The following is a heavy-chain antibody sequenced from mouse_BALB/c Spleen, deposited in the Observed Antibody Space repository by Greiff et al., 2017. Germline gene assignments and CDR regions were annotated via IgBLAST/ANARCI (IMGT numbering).Heavy chain of an antibody. V-gene: IGHV5-6-5*01. CDR3: ARDYGYPYYYAMDY. D-gene: IGHD1-2*01. J-gene: IGHJ4*01. CDR1: GFTFSSYA. Sequence: EVKLVESGGGLVKPGGSLKLSCAASGFTFSSYAMSWVRQTPEKRLEWVASISSGGSTYYPDSVKGRFTISRDNARNILYLQMSSLRSEDTAMYYCARDYGYPYYYAMDYWGQGTSVTVSS. CDR2: ISSGGST.